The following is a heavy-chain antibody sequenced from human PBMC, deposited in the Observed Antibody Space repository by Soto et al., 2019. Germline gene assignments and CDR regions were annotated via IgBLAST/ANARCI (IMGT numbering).Heavy chain of an antibody. V-gene: IGHV1-69*13. J-gene: IGHJ5*02. D-gene: IGHD2-15*01. CDR2: IIPIFGTA. CDR3: ARSHCSGGSCYDVNWFDP. CDR1: GGTFSSYA. Sequence: ASMKVSCKASGGTFSSYAISWVRQAPGQGLEWMGGIIPIFGTANYAQKFQGRVTITADESTSTAYMELSSLRSEDTAVYYCARSHCSGGSCYDVNWFDPWGQGTLVTVSS.